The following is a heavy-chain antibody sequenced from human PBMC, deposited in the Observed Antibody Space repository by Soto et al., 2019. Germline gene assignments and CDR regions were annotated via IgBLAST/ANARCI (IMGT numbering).Heavy chain of an antibody. CDR1: GGSITSNNW. D-gene: IGHD1-26*01. J-gene: IGHJ5*02. CDR2: IFHSGST. V-gene: IGHV4-4*02. CDR3: VGGGTSKFDP. Sequence: SETLSLTCAVSGGSITSNNWWSWVRQPPGKGLEWIGEIFHSGSTYYNPSLKARVTISVDKSKNQFSLKLSSVTAADTAVYYCVGGGTSKFDPWGQGTLVTVSS.